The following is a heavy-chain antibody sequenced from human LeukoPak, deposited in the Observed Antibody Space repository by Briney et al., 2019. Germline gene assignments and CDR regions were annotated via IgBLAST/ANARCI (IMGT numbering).Heavy chain of an antibody. V-gene: IGHV3-30-3*01. CDR2: ISYDGSNK. J-gene: IGHJ3*02. D-gene: IGHD2-2*01. CDR1: GFTFSSYA. CDR3: ARDWVVPAAIVPDAFDI. Sequence: GGSLRLSCAASGFTFSSYAMHWVRQAPGKGLEWVAVISYDGSNKYYADSVKGRFTISRDNSKNTLYLQMNSLRADDTAVYYCARDWVVPAAIVPDAFDIWGQGTMVTVSS.